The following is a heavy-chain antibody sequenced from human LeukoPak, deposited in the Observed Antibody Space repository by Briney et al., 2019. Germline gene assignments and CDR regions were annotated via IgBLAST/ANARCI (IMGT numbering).Heavy chain of an antibody. CDR3: ARDRLMIRSGYYIPGRPNWFDP. V-gene: IGHV1-2*02. Sequence: ASVKVSCKASGYTFTGYYIHWVRQAPGQGLEWMGWINPNSGGTNYAQKFQGRVTMTRDTSISTAYMELSRLRSDDTAVYYCARDRLMIRSGYYIPGRPNWFDPWGQGTLVTVSS. CDR2: INPNSGGT. CDR1: GYTFTGYY. J-gene: IGHJ5*02. D-gene: IGHD3-22*01.